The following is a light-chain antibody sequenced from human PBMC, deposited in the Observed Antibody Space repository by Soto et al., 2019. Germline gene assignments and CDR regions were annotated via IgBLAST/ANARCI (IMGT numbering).Light chain of an antibody. V-gene: IGKV3-11*01. CDR2: DAS. Sequence: VLTQSPATLSLSPGESATLSCRANQSISSYLTWYQQKPGQAPRLIIFDASNRAPGIPARFRGSGSGTDFTLSITSLETEDFALYYCQHYNNWPWTFGQGTKVEIK. CDR1: QSISSY. CDR3: QHYNNWPWT. J-gene: IGKJ1*01.